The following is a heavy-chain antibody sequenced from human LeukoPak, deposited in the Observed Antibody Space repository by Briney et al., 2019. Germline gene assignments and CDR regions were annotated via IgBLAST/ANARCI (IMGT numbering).Heavy chain of an antibody. J-gene: IGHJ4*02. CDR1: GGSISSSNW. Sequence: SETLSLTCAVSGGSISSSNWWSWVRQPPGKGLEWIGEIYHSGSTNYNPSLKSRVTISVDTSKNQFSLKLSSVTAADTAVYYCARQAYFDWSLPYYFDYWGQGTLVTVSS. D-gene: IGHD3-9*01. CDR3: ARQAYFDWSLPYYFDY. V-gene: IGHV4-4*02. CDR2: IYHSGST.